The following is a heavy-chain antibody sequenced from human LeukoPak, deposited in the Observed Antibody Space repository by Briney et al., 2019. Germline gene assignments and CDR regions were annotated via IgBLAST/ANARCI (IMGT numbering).Heavy chain of an antibody. J-gene: IGHJ5*02. CDR2: ISHDGGAK. CDR1: GFTIRIYG. V-gene: IGHV3-30*18. CDR3: AKDWGSSDWYNYFDP. Sequence: PGGSLRLSCAVSGFTIRIYGMHWVRQAPGKGLEWVAMISHDGGAKYYGDSVKGRFTISRDDSKNTLYLQMNGLSTEDTALYYCAKDWGSSDWYNYFDPWGQGTLVTVSS. D-gene: IGHD6-19*01.